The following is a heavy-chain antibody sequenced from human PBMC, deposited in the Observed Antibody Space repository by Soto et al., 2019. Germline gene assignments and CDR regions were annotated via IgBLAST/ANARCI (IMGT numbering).Heavy chain of an antibody. J-gene: IGHJ4*02. CDR1: GGTFSNYG. D-gene: IGHD6-13*01. V-gene: IGHV1-69*13. CDR2: IIPLFGTK. CDR3: ATTPFHMASAGSFYFDS. Sequence: SVKVSCKASGGTFSNYGVSWLRQAPGQRLEWLGGIIPLFGTKYFAQNFQGRVTIAADESTGTAYMELSSLRSEDSAVYFCATTPFHMASAGSFYFDSWGPGTLVTVSS.